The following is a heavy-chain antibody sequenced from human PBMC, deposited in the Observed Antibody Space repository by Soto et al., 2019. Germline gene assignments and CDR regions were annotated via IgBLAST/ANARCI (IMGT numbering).Heavy chain of an antibody. CDR1: GYTFTGYY. CDR3: ARGGATMVRGVRHFDY. CDR2: INPNSGGT. Sequence: ASVKVSCKASGYTFTGYYMHWVRQAPGQGLEWMGWINPNSGGTNYAQKFQGWVTMTRDTSISTAYMELSRLRSDDTAVYYCARGGATMVRGVRHFDYWGQGTLVTVSS. V-gene: IGHV1-2*04. D-gene: IGHD3-10*01. J-gene: IGHJ4*02.